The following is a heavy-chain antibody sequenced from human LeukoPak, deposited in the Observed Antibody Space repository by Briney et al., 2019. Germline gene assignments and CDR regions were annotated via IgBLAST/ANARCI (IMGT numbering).Heavy chain of an antibody. CDR2: ISSSGSTI. V-gene: IGHV3-11*04. CDR3: VRDNPRCCGVVPVNIDDF. Sequence: GGSLRLSCAASGFTFSDYYMSWIRQAPGKGLEWVSYISSSGSTIYYADSVKGRFTISRDNAKNSLYLQMNSLRAEDTAVYYCVRDNPRCCGVVPVNIDDFWGQGTLVTVSS. D-gene: IGHD2-15*01. CDR1: GFTFSDYY. J-gene: IGHJ4*02.